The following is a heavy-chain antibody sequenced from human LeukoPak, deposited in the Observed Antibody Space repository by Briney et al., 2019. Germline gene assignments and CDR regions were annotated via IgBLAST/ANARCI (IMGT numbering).Heavy chain of an antibody. CDR2: ISSSSSYI. J-gene: IGHJ4*02. D-gene: IGHD3-3*01. Sequence: GGSLRLSCAASGFTFSSYSMNWVRQAPGKGLEWVSSISSSSSYIYYADSVKGRFTISRDNAKNSLYLQMNSLRAEDTAVYYCARARETTNYDFWSGYSTRGYFDYWGQGTLVTVSS. CDR1: GFTFSSYS. V-gene: IGHV3-21*01. CDR3: ARARETTNYDFWSGYSTRGYFDY.